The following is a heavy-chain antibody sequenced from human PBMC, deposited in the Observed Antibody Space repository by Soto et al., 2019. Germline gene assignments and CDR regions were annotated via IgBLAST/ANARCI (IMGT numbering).Heavy chain of an antibody. D-gene: IGHD3-3*01. V-gene: IGHV4-39*01. J-gene: IGHJ4*02. CDR3: ARRFGGDFWSGKVYYFDY. CDR1: GVSISSSSYY. CDR2: IYYSGST. Sequence: SETLSPTCTVSGVSISSSSYYWGWIRQPPGKGLEWIGSIYYSGSTYYNPSLKSRVTISVDTSKNQFSLKLSSVTAADTAVYYCARRFGGDFWSGKVYYFDYWGQGTLVTVSS.